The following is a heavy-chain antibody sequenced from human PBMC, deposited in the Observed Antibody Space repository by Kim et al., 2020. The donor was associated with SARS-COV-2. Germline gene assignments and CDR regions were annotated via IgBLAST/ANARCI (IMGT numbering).Heavy chain of an antibody. V-gene: IGHV4-34*01. CDR2: ITHTGDT. CDR1: GGSLSWYY. J-gene: IGHJ5*02. D-gene: IGHD3-16*01. Sequence: SGTLSLTCAVSGGSLSWYYWSWIRQCPGKGLEWIGRITHTGDTNYNTAFKSRVSISVDTSKNQFSIRMNSVTAADTALYFCARDVYYYDSTGVYQFDPWGHGTLVTVS. CDR3: ARDVYYYDSTGVYQFDP.